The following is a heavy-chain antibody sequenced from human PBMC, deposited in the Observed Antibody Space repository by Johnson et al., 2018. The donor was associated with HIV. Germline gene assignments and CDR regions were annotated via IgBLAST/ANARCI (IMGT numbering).Heavy chain of an antibody. J-gene: IGHJ3*02. V-gene: IGHV3-7*05. D-gene: IGHD5-18*01. CDR3: ARGRRIQLWLLADAFDI. Sequence: EVQLVESGGGVVQPGRSPRLSCVASGFTFSSYWMSWVRQAPGKGLEWVANIKQDGSEKYYVDSVKGRFTISRDNAKNSLYLQMNSLRAEDTAVYYCARGRRIQLWLLADAFDIWGQGTMVTVSS. CDR1: GFTFSSYW. CDR2: IKQDGSEK.